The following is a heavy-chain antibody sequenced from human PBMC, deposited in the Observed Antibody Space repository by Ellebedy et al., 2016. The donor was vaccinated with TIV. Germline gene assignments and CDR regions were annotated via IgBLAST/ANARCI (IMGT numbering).Heavy chain of an antibody. CDR3: ARVPASNYGSGEYFDY. Sequence: ASVKVSXXASGYTFTGYYIHWVRQAPGQGLEWMGWINPNDGGTNYAQKFQGWVTMTRDTSVSTAYVEASRLRSDDTAVYYCARVPASNYGSGEYFDYWGQGTLVTVSS. V-gene: IGHV1-2*04. CDR1: GYTFTGYY. CDR2: INPNDGGT. D-gene: IGHD3-10*01. J-gene: IGHJ4*02.